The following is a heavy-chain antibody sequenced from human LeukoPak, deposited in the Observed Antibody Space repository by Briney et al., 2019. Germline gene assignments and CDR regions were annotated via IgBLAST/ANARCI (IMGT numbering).Heavy chain of an antibody. CDR2: ISYDGSNK. CDR3: ARDNSVRDEAWWFNP. V-gene: IGHV3-30*04. J-gene: IGHJ5*02. CDR1: GFTFSRYA. Sequence: GGSLRLSCAASGFTFSRYAMHWVRQAPGKGLAWVAVISYDGSNKYYADSVKGRFTISRDNSKNTLYLQMNSLRSEDTAVYYCARDNSVRDEAWWFNPWGQGTLVTVSS. D-gene: IGHD5-24*01.